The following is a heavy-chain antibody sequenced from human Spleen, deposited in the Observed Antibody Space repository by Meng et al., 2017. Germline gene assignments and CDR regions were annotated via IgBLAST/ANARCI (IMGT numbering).Heavy chain of an antibody. V-gene: IGHV5-51*01. Sequence: KVSCKGSGYSFTSYWIGWVRQMPGKGLEWMGIICPGDSDTRYSPSFQGQVTISADKSISTAYLQWSSLKASDTAIYYCARIGQEEGSNAFDIWGQGTMVTVSS. CDR3: ARIGQEEGSNAFDI. J-gene: IGHJ3*02. CDR1: GYSFTSYW. CDR2: ICPGDSDT.